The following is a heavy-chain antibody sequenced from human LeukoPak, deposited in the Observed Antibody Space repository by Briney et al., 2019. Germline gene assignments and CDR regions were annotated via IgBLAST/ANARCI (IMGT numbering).Heavy chain of an antibody. CDR1: GYTFTDYY. Sequence: ASVKVSCKASGYTFTDYYLHWVRQAPGHGLEWMGWINPKTGVTKYAQNFQGRVTMTRDTSISTAYMEVSRLRSDDTAVFYCARDLAMYSPDLDYWGEGTLVTVSS. J-gene: IGHJ4*02. D-gene: IGHD1-26*01. CDR3: ARDLAMYSPDLDY. V-gene: IGHV1-2*02. CDR2: INPKTGVT.